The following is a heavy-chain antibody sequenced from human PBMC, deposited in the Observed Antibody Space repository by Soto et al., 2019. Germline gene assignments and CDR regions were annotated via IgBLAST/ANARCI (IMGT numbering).Heavy chain of an antibody. Sequence: PGGSLRLSCAASGFTVTNAWMNWVRQAPGKGLEWVGRIKSRTDGGTADSAAPVKGRFTISRDDSQNTLYLQMNSLKTEDTAVYYCTTLSITIFGVVLMDVWGQGTTVTVSS. D-gene: IGHD3-3*01. CDR1: GFTVTNAW. CDR2: IKSRTDGGTA. V-gene: IGHV3-15*07. J-gene: IGHJ6*02. CDR3: TTLSITIFGVVLMDV.